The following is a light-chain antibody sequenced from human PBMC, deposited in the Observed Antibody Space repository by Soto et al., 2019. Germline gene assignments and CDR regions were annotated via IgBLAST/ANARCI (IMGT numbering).Light chain of an antibody. CDR3: QQYIRWPLT. CDR2: GAS. J-gene: IGKJ4*01. CDR1: QSVSSSY. V-gene: IGKV3-15*01. Sequence: EIVLTQSPYTLSLSPGERATLSCRASQSVSSSYLAWYQQKPGQAPRLLIYGASTRATGTPARFSGSGSGTEFTLTISSLQSEDYAVYFCQQYIRWPLTFGGGTKVDIK.